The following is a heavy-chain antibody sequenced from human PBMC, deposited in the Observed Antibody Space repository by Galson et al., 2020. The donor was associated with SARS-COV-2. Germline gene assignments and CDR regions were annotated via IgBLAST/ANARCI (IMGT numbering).Heavy chain of an antibody. CDR3: ATAALGLYYYYMDV. Sequence: STNYNPSLKSRVTISVDTSKNQFSLKLSSVTAADTAVYYCATAALGLYYYYMDVWGKGTTVTVSS. V-gene: IGHV4-59*01. J-gene: IGHJ6*03. CDR2: ST.